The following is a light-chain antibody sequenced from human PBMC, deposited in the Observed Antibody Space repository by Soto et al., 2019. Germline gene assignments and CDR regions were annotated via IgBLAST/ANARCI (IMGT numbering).Light chain of an antibody. CDR1: ISDVGGYNY. Sequence: QSALTQPASVSGSPGQSITISCTGTISDVGGYNYVSWYQQHLGKVPKLMIYDVINRPSGVSDRFSGSKSGNTASLTISGLQAEDEADYYCSSYTSTSTVIFGGGTKLTVL. V-gene: IGLV2-14*03. CDR2: DVI. CDR3: SSYTSTSTVI. J-gene: IGLJ2*01.